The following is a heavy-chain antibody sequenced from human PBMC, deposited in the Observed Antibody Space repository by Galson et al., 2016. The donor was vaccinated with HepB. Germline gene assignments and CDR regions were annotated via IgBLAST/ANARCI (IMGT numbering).Heavy chain of an antibody. D-gene: IGHD6-13*01. CDR1: GLDVNRHL. CDR2: IYSGGNT. CDR3: ARDPPASSAGTWA. V-gene: IGHV3-66*02. J-gene: IGHJ1*01. Sequence: SLRLSCAVSGLDVNRHLMSWVRQAPGKGLEWLSVIYSGGNTNYADSVKGRFTISRDKNTVYLQMHSLRSEDTAVYYCARDPPASSAGTWAWGQGTLVTVSS.